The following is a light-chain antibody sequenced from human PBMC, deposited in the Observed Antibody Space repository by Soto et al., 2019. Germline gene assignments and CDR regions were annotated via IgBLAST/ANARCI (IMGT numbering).Light chain of an antibody. CDR3: SSSTDTSIL. CDR2: EVN. CDR1: SSDFGDHKS. Sequence: QSVLTQAASVSGSPGQSITISCTGASSDFGDHKSVSWYQHHPGKAPKLIIYEVNHRPSGVSSRFSGSRSGNTASLTISGLQAEDEAHYYCSSSTDTSILFGGGTQLTVL. J-gene: IGLJ7*01. V-gene: IGLV2-14*01.